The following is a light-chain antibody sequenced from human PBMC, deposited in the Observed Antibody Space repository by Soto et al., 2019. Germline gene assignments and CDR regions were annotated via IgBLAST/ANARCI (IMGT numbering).Light chain of an antibody. V-gene: IGKV1D-16*01. Sequence: DIQMTQSPSSLSASVGDRVTITCRASQGVNKWLAWYQQKPEQAPKSLIYAASNLQGGVPSRFSGSGSGTDFTLTISSLQPEDFATYYCQQYDTYPYTFGQGTKLDIK. CDR1: QGVNKW. J-gene: IGKJ2*01. CDR2: AAS. CDR3: QQYDTYPYT.